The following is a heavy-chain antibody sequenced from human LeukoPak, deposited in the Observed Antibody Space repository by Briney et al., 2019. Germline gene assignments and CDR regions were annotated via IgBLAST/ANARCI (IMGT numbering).Heavy chain of an antibody. CDR3: ARDPSRLAVGPGGFDY. J-gene: IGHJ4*02. Sequence: GGSLRLSCAASGFTFSSNWMHWVCQAPGKGLVWVSRINSDGSSTSYADSVKGRFTISRDNAKNSLYLQMDSLAAKDAPVYYCARDPSRLAVGPGGFDYWGQGTLVTVSS. CDR1: GFTFSSNW. CDR2: INSDGSST. V-gene: IGHV3-74*01. D-gene: IGHD6-19*01.